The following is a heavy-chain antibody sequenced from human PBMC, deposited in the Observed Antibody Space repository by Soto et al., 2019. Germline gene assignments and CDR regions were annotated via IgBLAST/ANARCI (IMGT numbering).Heavy chain of an antibody. CDR1: GDSISTADYY. CDR2: IYYTGST. Sequence: QVQLQESGPGLVKPSQTLSLTCTVSGDSISTADYYWNWIRQPPGKGLEWIGYIYYTGSTNYNPSLESRVTISLDTSRNQFSLKLSSVTAADTAVFYCAREYSNSPEAFDSWGQGALVTVSS. V-gene: IGHV4-30-4*01. J-gene: IGHJ4*02. D-gene: IGHD6-6*01. CDR3: AREYSNSPEAFDS.